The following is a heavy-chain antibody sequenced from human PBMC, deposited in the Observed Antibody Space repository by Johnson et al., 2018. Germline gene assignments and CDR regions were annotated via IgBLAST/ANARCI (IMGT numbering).Heavy chain of an antibody. CDR1: GFTFRNYG. V-gene: IGHV3-33*01. CDR2: IWYDGSNS. CDR3: ATVRGSGSLYWYFEL. D-gene: IGHD6-25*01. Sequence: QVQLVESGGGVVQPGRSXRLSCAASGFTFRNYGMVWVRQAPGKGLDWVAIIWYDGSNSYHADSIKGRFTISRDNSKHTLFLQMNSLRAEDTAVYYCATVRGSGSLYWYFELWGRGTLVTVSS. J-gene: IGHJ2*01.